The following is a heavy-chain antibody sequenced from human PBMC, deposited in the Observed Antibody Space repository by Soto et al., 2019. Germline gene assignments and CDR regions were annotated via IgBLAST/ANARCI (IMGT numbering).Heavy chain of an antibody. CDR3: ATTADCSSTSCSPYYYYGMDV. V-gene: IGHV4-59*01. D-gene: IGHD2-2*01. CDR2: IYYSGST. J-gene: IGHJ6*02. CDR1: GGSISSYY. Sequence: PSETLSLTCTVSGGSISSYYWSWIRQPPGKGLEWIGYIYYSGSTNYNPSLKSRVTISVDTSKNQFSLKLSSVTAADTAVYYCATTADCSSTSCSPYYYYGMDVWGQGNTVNVSS.